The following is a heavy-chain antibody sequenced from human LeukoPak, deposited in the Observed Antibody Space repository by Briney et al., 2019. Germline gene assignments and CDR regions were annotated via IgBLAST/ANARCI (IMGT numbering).Heavy chain of an antibody. V-gene: IGHV4-38-2*02. CDR3: ARVPGVYYDRLTGYGSGWFDP. D-gene: IGHD3-9*01. CDR1: GYSISSGYY. CDR2: IYHSGST. Sequence: SETLSLTCTVSGYSISSGYYWGWIRQPPGKGLEWIGSIYHSGSTYYNPSLKSRVTISVETSKNQFSLKVRSMTAADTAVYYCARVPGVYYDRLTGYGSGWFDPWGQGTLVTVSS. J-gene: IGHJ5*02.